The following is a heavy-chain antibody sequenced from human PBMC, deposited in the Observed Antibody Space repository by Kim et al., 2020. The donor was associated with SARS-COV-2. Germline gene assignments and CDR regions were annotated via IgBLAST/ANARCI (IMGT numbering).Heavy chain of an antibody. CDR2: ISSSGSTI. Sequence: GGSLRLSCAASGFTFSDYYMSWIRQAPGKGLEWVSYISSSGSTIYYADSVKGRFTISRDNAKNSLYLQMNSLRAEDTAVYYCAGTFTPFGVVIMSGAFDIWGQGTMVTVSS. D-gene: IGHD3-3*01. CDR3: AGTFTPFGVVIMSGAFDI. CDR1: GFTFSDYY. V-gene: IGHV3-11*01. J-gene: IGHJ3*02.